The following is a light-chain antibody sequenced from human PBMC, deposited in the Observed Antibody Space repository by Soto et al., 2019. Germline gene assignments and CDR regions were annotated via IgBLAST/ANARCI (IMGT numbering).Light chain of an antibody. Sequence: ERMKTPAPVIASMNPGERATLSCRASQSVSSNLAWYQQKPGQAPRLLIYGACTRATGIPARSSGSGSGTEFSLTISSLQSEDFAVYYCQQYNDWPPLTCGGGTKVDIK. CDR3: QQYNDWPPLT. CDR1: QSVSSN. V-gene: IGKV3-15*01. J-gene: IGKJ4*01. CDR2: GAC.